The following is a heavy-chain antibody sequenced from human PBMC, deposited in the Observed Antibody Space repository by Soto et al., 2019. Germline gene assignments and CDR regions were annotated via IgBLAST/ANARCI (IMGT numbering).Heavy chain of an antibody. J-gene: IGHJ6*02. Sequence: NPSETLSLTCAVYGGSFSGYYWSWIRQPPGKGLEWIGEINHSGSTNYNPSLKSRVTISVDTSKNQFSLKLSSVTAADTAVYYCASNRHYYGSGSYYRAPYYYYGMDVWGQGTTVT. CDR1: GGSFSGYY. D-gene: IGHD3-10*01. CDR2: INHSGST. V-gene: IGHV4-34*01. CDR3: ASNRHYYGSGSYYRAPYYYYGMDV.